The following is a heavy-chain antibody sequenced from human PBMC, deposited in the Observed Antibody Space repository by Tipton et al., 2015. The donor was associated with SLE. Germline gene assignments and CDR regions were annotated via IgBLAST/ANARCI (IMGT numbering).Heavy chain of an antibody. V-gene: IGHV3-11*01. CDR2: ISSSGATI. CDR1: GFSFSDYY. J-gene: IGHJ5*02. CDR3: ARETPTNWFDP. Sequence: GSLRLSCATSGFSFSDYYMGWMRHAPGKGLEWVSYISSSGATIKYADSVKGRFTISRDNAKNSLYLQMNSLRVEDTAVYYCARETPTNWFDPWGQGTLVTVSS.